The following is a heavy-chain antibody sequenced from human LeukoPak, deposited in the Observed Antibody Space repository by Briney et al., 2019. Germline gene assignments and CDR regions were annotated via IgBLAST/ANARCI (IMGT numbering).Heavy chain of an antibody. CDR2: INHSGST. V-gene: IGHV4-34*01. D-gene: IGHD2-2*01. CDR1: GGSFSGYY. J-gene: IGHJ6*04. CDR3: ARAPLRDIVVVPAARAGMDV. Sequence: PSETLSLTCAVYGGSFSGYYWSWIRQPPGKGLEWIGEINHSGSTNYNPPLKSRVTISVDTSKNQFSLKLSSVTAADTAVYYCARAPLRDIVVVPAARAGMDVWGKGTTVTVSS.